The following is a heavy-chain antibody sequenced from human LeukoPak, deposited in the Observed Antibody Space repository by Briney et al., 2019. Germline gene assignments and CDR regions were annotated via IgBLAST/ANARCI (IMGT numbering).Heavy chain of an antibody. J-gene: IGHJ4*02. D-gene: IGHD5-18*01. CDR2: IYSGGST. CDR3: ARWRGYTTPYYFDY. V-gene: IGHV3-66*01. CDR1: GFTVSSNY. Sequence: PGGSLRLSCAASGFTVSSNYMTWVRQAPGKGLEWVSVIYSGGSTYYADSVKARFTISRDYSKNTLYLQMNSLRAEDTAVYYCARWRGYTTPYYFDYWGQGTLVTVSS.